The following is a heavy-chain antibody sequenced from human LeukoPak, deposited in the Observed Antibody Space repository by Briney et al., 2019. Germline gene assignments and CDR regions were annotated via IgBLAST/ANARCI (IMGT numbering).Heavy chain of an antibody. D-gene: IGHD3-22*01. V-gene: IGHV4-59*01. CDR2: IYYSGST. J-gene: IGHJ4*02. CDR3: ARGVWYYYDSSGYWPYFDY. Sequence: SETLSLTCTVSGGSISSYDWSWIRQPPGKGLEWIGYIYYSGSTNYNPSLKSRVTISVDTSKNQFSLKLSSVTAADTAVYYCARGVWYYYDSSGYWPYFDYWGQGTLVTVSS. CDR1: GGSISSYD.